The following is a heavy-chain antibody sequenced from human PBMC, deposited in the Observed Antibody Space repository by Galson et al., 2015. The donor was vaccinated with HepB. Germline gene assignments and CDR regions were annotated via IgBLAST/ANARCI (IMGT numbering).Heavy chain of an antibody. CDR1: GFTFTNYA. Sequence: SLRLSCAASGFTFTNYAMSWVRQAPGKGLEWVSLISGSGGSTYYAGSVKGRFTISRDNAKNTLHLQMNSLRAEDAAVYYCARVADVDYGDHSHFDYWGQGTLVTVSS. CDR3: ARVADVDYGDHSHFDY. J-gene: IGHJ4*02. D-gene: IGHD4-17*01. CDR2: ISGSGGST. V-gene: IGHV3-23*01.